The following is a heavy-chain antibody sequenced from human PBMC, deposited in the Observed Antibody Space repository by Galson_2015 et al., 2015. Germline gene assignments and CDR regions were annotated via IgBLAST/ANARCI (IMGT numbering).Heavy chain of an antibody. CDR2: ITHSGST. V-gene: IGHV4-34*01. CDR1: GGSFSGYY. D-gene: IGHD2-2*01. CDR3: ARPGDCSSTTCSNWFDP. J-gene: IGHJ5*02. Sequence: ETLSLTCAVYGGSFSGYYWSWIRQTPGKGLEWIGEITHSGSTSYNPSLKSRVTISVDASKNQFSLKLTSVTAADTAVYYCARPGDCSSTTCSNWFDPWGQGTLVTVSS.